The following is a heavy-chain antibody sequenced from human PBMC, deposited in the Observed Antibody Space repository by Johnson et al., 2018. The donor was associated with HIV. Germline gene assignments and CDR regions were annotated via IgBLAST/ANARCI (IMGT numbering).Heavy chain of an antibody. CDR3: AKETRDSRSAFDV. CDR2: IYSGGST. CDR1: GFTVSSNY. J-gene: IGHJ3*01. Sequence: EMQLVESGGGLVQPGGSLRLSCAASGFTVSSNYMSWVRQAPGKGLEWVSVIYSGGSTYYADSVKGRFTISRDTSKKSVFLQMNNLRPEDTAVYYCAKETRDSRSAFDVWGQGTLVTVSS. D-gene: IGHD4-11*01. V-gene: IGHV3-66*02.